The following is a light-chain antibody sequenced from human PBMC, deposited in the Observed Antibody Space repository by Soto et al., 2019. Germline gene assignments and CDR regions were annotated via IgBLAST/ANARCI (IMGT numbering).Light chain of an antibody. Sequence: DIQMTQSPSNLSGSVGDRVTITCRARQTISSWLAWYQQKPGTAPKLLIYHASTLESGVPSRFSGSGSGTEFTLTISSLQPDDFATYYCQQYNSYSFGQGTKVDIK. CDR2: HAS. CDR3: QQYNSYS. J-gene: IGKJ1*01. CDR1: QTISSW. V-gene: IGKV1-5*01.